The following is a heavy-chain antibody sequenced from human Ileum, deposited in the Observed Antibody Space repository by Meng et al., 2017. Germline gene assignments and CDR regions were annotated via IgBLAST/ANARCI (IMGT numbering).Heavy chain of an antibody. CDR3: ATRRRIAVTGGGFDY. V-gene: IGHV1-69*06. CDR2: IIAIYDTT. CDR1: GGTFSSYA. Sequence: SVKVSCKASGGTFSSYAISWVRQAPGQGREWMGGIIAIYDTTKYAQKFQGRVTITADKSTDTAYIELSSLGSEDTAMYYCATRRRIAVTGGGFDYWGQGTLVTVSS. J-gene: IGHJ4*02. D-gene: IGHD6-19*01.